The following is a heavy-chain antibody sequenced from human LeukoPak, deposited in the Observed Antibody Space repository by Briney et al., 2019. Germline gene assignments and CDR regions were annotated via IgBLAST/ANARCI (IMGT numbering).Heavy chain of an antibody. CDR3: ARDGYDSSGYPTYLDY. Sequence: SQTLSLTCAISGDSVSSNSAAWNWIRQSPSRGLGWLGRTYYRSKWYNDYAVSVKSRITINPDTSKNQFSLQLNSVTPEDTAVYYCARDGYDSSGYPTYLDYWGQGTLVTVSS. D-gene: IGHD3-22*01. CDR1: GDSVSSNSAA. CDR2: TYYRSKWYN. J-gene: IGHJ4*02. V-gene: IGHV6-1*01.